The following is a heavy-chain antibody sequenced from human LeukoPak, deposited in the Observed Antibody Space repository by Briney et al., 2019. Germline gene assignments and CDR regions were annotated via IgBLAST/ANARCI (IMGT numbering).Heavy chain of an antibody. V-gene: IGHV4-39*01. CDR1: GGSISSSSYY. D-gene: IGHD3-22*01. CDR3: ARQGGITMIVVVILDGFDI. Sequence: TSETLSLTCTVSGGSISSSSYYWGWIRQPPGKGLEWIGSIFYSGSTYYNPSLKSRVTISVDTSKNQFSLKLSSVTAADTAVYYCARQGGITMIVVVILDGFDIWGQGTMVTVSS. CDR2: IFYSGST. J-gene: IGHJ3*02.